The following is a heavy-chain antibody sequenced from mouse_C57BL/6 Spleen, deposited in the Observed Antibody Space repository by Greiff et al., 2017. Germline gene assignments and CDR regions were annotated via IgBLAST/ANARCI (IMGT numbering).Heavy chain of an antibody. Sequence: EVKLVESGEGLVKPGGSLKLSCAASGFTFSSYAMSWVRQTPEKRLEWVAYISSGGDYIYYADTVKGRFTISRANAWNTLYLQMSRLKSEATAVYDSTRDDEMDDDRRLDDWGKGTLGTVSA. CDR3: TRDDEMDDDRRLDD. CDR2: ISSGGDYI. CDR1: GFTFSSYA. V-gene: IGHV5-9-1*02. J-gene: IGHJ3*01. D-gene: IGHD2-4*01.